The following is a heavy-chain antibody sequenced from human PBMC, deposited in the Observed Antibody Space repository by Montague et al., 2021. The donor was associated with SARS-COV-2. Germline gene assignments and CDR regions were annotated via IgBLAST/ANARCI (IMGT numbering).Heavy chain of an antibody. V-gene: IGHV4-59*01. J-gene: IGHJ4*02. CDR3: ARGMGGSYLYYFDY. CDR1: GGSISSYY. D-gene: IGHD1-26*01. Sequence: SETLSPTCTVSGGSISSYYWSWIRQPPGKGLEWIGYIYYSGSTNYNPSLKSRVTILVDMSKNRFSLKLSSVTAADTAVYYCARGMGGSYLYYFDYWGQGTLVTVSS. CDR2: IYYSGST.